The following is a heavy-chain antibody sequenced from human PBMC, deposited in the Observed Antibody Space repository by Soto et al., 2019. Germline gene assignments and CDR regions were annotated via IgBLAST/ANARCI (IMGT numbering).Heavy chain of an antibody. V-gene: IGHV4-30-4*01. CDR3: ARKRITMVRGVMPVASGWFDP. CDR1: GGSISSGDYY. Sequence: QVQLQESGPGLVKPSQTLSLTCTVSGGSISSGDYYWSWIRQPPGKGLEWIGYIYYSGSTYYNPSLKSRVTISVDTSKNQFSLKLSSVTAADTAVYYCARKRITMVRGVMPVASGWFDPWGQGTLVTVSS. J-gene: IGHJ5*02. D-gene: IGHD3-10*01. CDR2: IYYSGST.